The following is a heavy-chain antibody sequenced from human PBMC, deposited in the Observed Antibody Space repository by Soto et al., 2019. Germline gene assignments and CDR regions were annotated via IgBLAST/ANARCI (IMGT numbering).Heavy chain of an antibody. V-gene: IGHV4-30-4*01. CDR1: GDSISSNDNY. Sequence: PSETLSLTCTVSGDSISSNDNYWSWIRQPPGEGLEWIGFISYSGTTSYSPSLKSRVAISLDTSKNQFSLSLSSVTAADTAVYYCARLGGSYAVPHFDYWGQGTLVTVSS. CDR2: ISYSGTT. CDR3: ARLGGSYAVPHFDY. J-gene: IGHJ4*02. D-gene: IGHD1-26*01.